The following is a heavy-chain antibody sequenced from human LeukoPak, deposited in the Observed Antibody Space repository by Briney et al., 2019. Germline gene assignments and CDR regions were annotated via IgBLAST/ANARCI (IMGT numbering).Heavy chain of an antibody. CDR2: INYSGST. CDR3: AKDQVVVPAGGFDY. J-gene: IGHJ4*02. CDR1: GGSISSHY. D-gene: IGHD2-2*01. Sequence: SETLSLTCTVSGGSISSHYWTWIRQPPGKGLEWIGYINYSGSTNYNPSLKSRVTISVDMSKTHFSLKLSSVTAADTAVYYCAKDQVVVPAGGFDYWGQGTLVTVSS. V-gene: IGHV4-59*11.